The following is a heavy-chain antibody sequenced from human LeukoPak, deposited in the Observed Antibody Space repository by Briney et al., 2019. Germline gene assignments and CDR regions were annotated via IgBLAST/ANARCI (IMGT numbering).Heavy chain of an antibody. CDR2: IYPGDSDS. V-gene: IGHV5-51*01. J-gene: IGHJ4*02. Sequence: GESLKISCQGSGYSFSNYWIAWVRQMPGKGPEWMAIIYPGDSDSRYSPSFQGHVTISADKSINTAYLHWNSLEAPDSAIYYCARRDGNEFAYWGQGTLVTVSS. CDR1: GYSFSNYW. CDR3: ARRDGNEFAY.